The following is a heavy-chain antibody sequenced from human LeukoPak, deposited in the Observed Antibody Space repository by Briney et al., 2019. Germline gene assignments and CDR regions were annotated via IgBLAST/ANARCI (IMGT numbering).Heavy chain of an antibody. V-gene: IGHV3-30*18. CDR2: ISYDGSNK. J-gene: IGHJ4*02. CDR1: GFTLSSYG. D-gene: IGHD3-22*01. CDR3: AKGAWPYYYDSSGYDY. Sequence: GRSLRLACAASGFTLSSYGMHWVRQAPGKGLEWVAVISYDGSNKYYADSVKGRFTISRDNSKNTLYLQMNSLRAEDTAVYYCAKGAWPYYYDSSGYDYWGQGTLVTVSS.